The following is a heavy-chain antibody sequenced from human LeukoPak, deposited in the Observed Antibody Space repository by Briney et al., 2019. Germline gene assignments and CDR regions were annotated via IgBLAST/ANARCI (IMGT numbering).Heavy chain of an antibody. Sequence: PGGSLRLSCAASGFTFSTYTMNWVRQAPGKGLEWVSSISSRSSYIYYADSVKGRFTISRDNAKNSLYLQMNSLRAEDTAVYYCARAPGLYSSSWNAFDIWGQGTMVTVSS. J-gene: IGHJ3*02. CDR1: GFTFSTYT. CDR2: ISSRSSYI. D-gene: IGHD6-13*01. V-gene: IGHV3-21*01. CDR3: ARAPGLYSSSWNAFDI.